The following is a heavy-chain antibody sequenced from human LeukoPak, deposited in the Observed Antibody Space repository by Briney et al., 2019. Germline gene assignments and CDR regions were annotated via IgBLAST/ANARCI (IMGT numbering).Heavy chain of an antibody. CDR2: ISYDGSNK. V-gene: IGHV3-30-3*01. CDR1: GFTFSSYA. J-gene: IGHJ4*02. D-gene: IGHD6-19*01. CDR3: ARDPKGSGWYGRFDY. Sequence: GRSLRLSCAASGFTFSSYAMHWVRQAPGRGLEWVAVISYDGSNKYYVDSVKGRFTISRDNSKNTLYLQMNSLRAEDTAVYYCARDPKGSGWYGRFDYWGQGTLVTVSS.